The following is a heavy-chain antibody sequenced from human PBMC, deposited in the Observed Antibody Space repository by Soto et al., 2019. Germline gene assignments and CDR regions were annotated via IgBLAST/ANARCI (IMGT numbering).Heavy chain of an antibody. D-gene: IGHD6-13*01. CDR3: ARNGGRIAAAGPHYYYYGMDV. J-gene: IGHJ6*02. CDR2: IYPGDSDT. V-gene: IGHV5-51*01. CDR1: GYSFTSYW. Sequence: GGSLKISCKGSGYSFTSYWIGWVRQMPGKGLEWMGIIYPGDSDTRYSPSFQGQVTISADKSISTAYLQWSSLKASDTAMYYCARNGGRIAAAGPHYYYYGMDVWGQGTTVTVSS.